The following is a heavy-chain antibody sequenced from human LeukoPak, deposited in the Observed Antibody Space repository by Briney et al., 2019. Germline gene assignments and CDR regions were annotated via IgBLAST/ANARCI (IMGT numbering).Heavy chain of an antibody. CDR1: GGSISGYY. CDR3: ARETSSRFFDY. V-gene: IGHV4-39*07. CDR2: IYHSGST. J-gene: IGHJ4*02. Sequence: SETLSLTCSVSGGSISGYYWGWFRQPPGKGLEWIGSIYHSGSTYYNPSLKSRVTISVDTSKNKFSLKLSSVTAADTAVYYCARETSSRFFDYWGQGTLLTVSS.